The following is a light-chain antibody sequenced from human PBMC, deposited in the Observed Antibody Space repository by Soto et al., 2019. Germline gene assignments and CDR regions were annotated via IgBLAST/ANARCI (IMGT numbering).Light chain of an antibody. V-gene: IGKV1-5*03. Sequence: DIQMTQSPSTLSASVGDRVTITCRASQSISSWLAWYQQKPGKAPKLLIYKASSLESGVPSRFSGSGSGTEFTLTISSLQPDEFATYYCQQYNGTLGQGTKVDIK. CDR2: KAS. CDR3: QQYNGT. J-gene: IGKJ1*01. CDR1: QSISSW.